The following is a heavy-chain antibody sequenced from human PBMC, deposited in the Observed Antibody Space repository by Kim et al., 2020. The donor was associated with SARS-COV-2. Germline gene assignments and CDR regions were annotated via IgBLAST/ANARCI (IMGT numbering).Heavy chain of an antibody. D-gene: IGHD3-22*01. V-gene: IGHV3-21*01. J-gene: IGHJ6*02. CDR1: GFTFSSYS. CDR2: ISSSSSYI. Sequence: GGSLRLSCAASGFTFSSYSMNWVRQAPGKGLEWVSSISSSSSYIYYADSVKGRFTISRDNAKNSLYLQMNSLRAEDTAVYYCARALLDSSGYYPPYYYGMDVWGQGTTVTVSS. CDR3: ARALLDSSGYYPPYYYGMDV.